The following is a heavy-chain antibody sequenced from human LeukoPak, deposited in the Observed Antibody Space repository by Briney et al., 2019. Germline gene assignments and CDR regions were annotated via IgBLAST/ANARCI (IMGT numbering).Heavy chain of an antibody. V-gene: IGHV4-39*07. CDR2: IYYSGST. CDR3: ARAWYYYDSRRYYYYGMDV. J-gene: IGHJ6*02. Sequence: PSETLSLTCTVSGGSISSSSYYWGWIRQPPGKGLEWIGSIYYSGSTYYNPSLKSRVTISVDTSKNQFSLKLSSVTAADTAVYYCARAWYYYDSRRYYYYGMDVWGQGTTVTVSS. CDR1: GGSISSSSYY. D-gene: IGHD3-22*01.